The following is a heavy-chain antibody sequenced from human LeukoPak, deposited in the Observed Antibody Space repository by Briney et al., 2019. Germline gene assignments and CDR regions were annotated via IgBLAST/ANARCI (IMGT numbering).Heavy chain of an antibody. J-gene: IGHJ4*02. D-gene: IGHD5-12*01. CDR1: GFTFSSYA. Sequence: GGSLRLSCAASGFTFSSYAMSWVRQAPGKGLEWVSAISGSGGSTYYADSVKGRFTISRDNSKNTLYLQMNSLRAEDAAVYYCAKARGYTPDYFDYWGQGTLVTVSS. CDR3: AKARGYTPDYFDY. CDR2: ISGSGGST. V-gene: IGHV3-23*01.